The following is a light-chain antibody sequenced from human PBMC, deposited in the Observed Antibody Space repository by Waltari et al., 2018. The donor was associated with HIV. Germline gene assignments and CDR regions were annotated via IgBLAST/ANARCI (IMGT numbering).Light chain of an antibody. CDR2: EVR. V-gene: IGLV2-14*01. CDR1: SSDAGGNNH. J-gene: IGLJ2*01. CDR3: SSYTSSRTVV. Sequence: QSALTQPASVSGSLGQSITISCTGTSSDAGGNNHVSWYQQHPGTDPKLIMYEVRNRQSGVSNHFSGSKSGNTASLTISGLQAEDEADYYCSSYTSSRTVVFGGGTKLTVL.